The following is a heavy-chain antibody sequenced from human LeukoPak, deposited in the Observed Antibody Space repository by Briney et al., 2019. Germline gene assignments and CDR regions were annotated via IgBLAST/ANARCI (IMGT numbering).Heavy chain of an antibody. CDR1: GGSISSGGYY. J-gene: IGHJ4*02. Sequence: PSQTLSLTCTVSGGSISSGGYYWSWIRQHPGKGLEWIGYIYYSGSTYYNPSLKSRVTISVDTSKNQFSLKLSSVTAADTAVYYCARDSGSYPYYLDYWGQGTLVTVSS. CDR3: ARDSGSYPYYLDY. D-gene: IGHD1-26*01. CDR2: IYYSGST. V-gene: IGHV4-31*03.